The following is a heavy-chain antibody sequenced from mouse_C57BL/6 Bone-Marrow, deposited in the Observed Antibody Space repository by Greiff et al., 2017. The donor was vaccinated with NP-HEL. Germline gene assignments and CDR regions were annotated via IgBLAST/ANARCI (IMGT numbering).Heavy chain of an antibody. Sequence: QVQLQQPGAELVMPGASVKLSCKASGYTFTSYWMHWVKQRPGQGLEWIGEIDPSDSYTNYNQKFKGKSTLTVDKSSSTAYMQLSSLTSDDSAVYYCARESYYGSSYWYFDVWGTGTTVTVSS. CDR2: IDPSDSYT. J-gene: IGHJ1*03. V-gene: IGHV1-69*01. CDR3: ARESYYGSSYWYFDV. D-gene: IGHD1-1*01. CDR1: GYTFTSYW.